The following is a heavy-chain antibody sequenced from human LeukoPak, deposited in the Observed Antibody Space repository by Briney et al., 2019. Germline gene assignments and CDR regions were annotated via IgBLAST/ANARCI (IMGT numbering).Heavy chain of an antibody. J-gene: IGHJ4*02. Sequence: SETLSLTCAVYGGSFSGYYWSWIRQPPGKGLEWIGEINHSGSTNYNPSLKSRVTISVDTSKNQFSLKLSSVTAADTAAYYCARGLSGGGATPWNDYWGQGTLVTVSS. D-gene: IGHD1-26*01. CDR2: INHSGST. CDR3: ARGLSGGGATPWNDY. CDR1: GGSFSGYY. V-gene: IGHV4-34*01.